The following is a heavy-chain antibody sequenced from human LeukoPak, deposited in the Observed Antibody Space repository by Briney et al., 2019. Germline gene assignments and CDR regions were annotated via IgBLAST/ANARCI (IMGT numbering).Heavy chain of an antibody. CDR1: GYTFTSYY. CDR2: ISPSGGDT. J-gene: IGHJ6*02. D-gene: IGHD2-2*01. CDR3: ARGCRVVPGVHNVGMTSYYNGMDV. V-gene: IGHV1-46*01. Sequence: ASVKVSCKPSGYTFTSYYMHWVRQAPGQGLEWMGIISPSGGDTSYAQKFQGRVTTTRDPSTSTVYMEVVSLRPEDTAVYYCARGCRVVPGVHNVGMTSYYNGMDVWGQGTTVTVSS.